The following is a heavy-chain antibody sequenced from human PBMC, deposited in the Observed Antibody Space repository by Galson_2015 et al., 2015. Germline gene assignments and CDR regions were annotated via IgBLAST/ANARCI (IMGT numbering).Heavy chain of an antibody. V-gene: IGHV3-30*03. Sequence: SLRLSCAASGFTFSSYGMHWVRQAPGKGLEWVAVISYDGSNKYYADSVKGRLTISRDNSKNTLYLQMNSLRAEDTAVYYCARVPYDSSGYNIRGPFDPWGQGTLVTVSS. D-gene: IGHD3-22*01. CDR1: GFTFSSYG. CDR2: ISYDGSNK. J-gene: IGHJ5*02. CDR3: ARVPYDSSGYNIRGPFDP.